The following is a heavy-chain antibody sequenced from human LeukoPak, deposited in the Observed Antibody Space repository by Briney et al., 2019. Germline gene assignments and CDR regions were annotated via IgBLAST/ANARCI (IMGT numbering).Heavy chain of an antibody. D-gene: IGHD3-10*01. V-gene: IGHV4-59*08. CDR1: GGSINNYY. Sequence: SETLSLTCSVSGGSINNYYWSWIRQPPGKGLEGIGYIYYSGRPNYNPSLKRRVTISVDTPKNQFSLIPSSVTAADTAVYYCARHNARLRGWIGEVDYWGQGALVTVSS. J-gene: IGHJ4*02. CDR2: IYYSGRP. CDR3: ARHNARLRGWIGEVDY.